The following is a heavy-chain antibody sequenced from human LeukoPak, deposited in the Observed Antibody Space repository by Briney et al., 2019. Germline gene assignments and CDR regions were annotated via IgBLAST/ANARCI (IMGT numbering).Heavy chain of an antibody. D-gene: IGHD3-10*01. J-gene: IGHJ4*02. V-gene: IGHV3-30-3*01. CDR2: ISYDGSNK. CDR1: GFTFSSYA. Sequence: GGSLRLSCAASGFTFSSYAMHWVRQAPGKGLEWVAVISYDGSNKYYADSVKGRFTISRDNSKNTLYLQMNSLRAGDTAVYYCARSMVRGVIGSHFDYWGQGTLVTVSS. CDR3: ARSMVRGVIGSHFDY.